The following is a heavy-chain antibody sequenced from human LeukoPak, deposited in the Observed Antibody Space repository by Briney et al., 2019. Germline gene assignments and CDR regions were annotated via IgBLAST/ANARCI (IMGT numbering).Heavy chain of an antibody. CDR3: ARDYYDSSGPRFDY. CDR1: GFTFSSYW. V-gene: IGHV3-7*01. Sequence: GGSLRLSCAASGFTFSSYWMSWVRQAPGKGLEWVANIKQDGSEKYYVDSVKGRLTISRDNAKNSLYLQMNSLRAEDTAVYYCARDYYDSSGPRFDYWGQGTLVTVSS. J-gene: IGHJ4*02. CDR2: IKQDGSEK. D-gene: IGHD3-22*01.